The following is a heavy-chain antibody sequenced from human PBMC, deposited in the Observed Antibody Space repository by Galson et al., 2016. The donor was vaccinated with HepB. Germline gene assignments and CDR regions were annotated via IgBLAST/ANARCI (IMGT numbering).Heavy chain of an antibody. CDR3: ARDTWTWN. CDR2: IYSGGDT. D-gene: IGHD3/OR15-3a*01. V-gene: IGHV3-66*01. Sequence: SLRLSCAASGVTVSNNYMSWVRQAPGRGLEWVSVIYSGGDTFYADSVKGRFPTSTDDSKNTLYPQMNSLRAEDTAVYYCARDTWTWNGGQGTRVTVSS. J-gene: IGHJ4*02. CDR1: GVTVSNNY.